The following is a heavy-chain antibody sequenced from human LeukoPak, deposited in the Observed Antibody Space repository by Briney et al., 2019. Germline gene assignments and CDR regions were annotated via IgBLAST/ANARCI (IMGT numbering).Heavy chain of an antibody. D-gene: IGHD3-22*01. CDR1: GFTVSSNY. CDR2: IYSGGST. CDR3: ARDRSYSGSGYYDY. J-gene: IGHJ4*02. Sequence: HPGGSLRLSCAASGFTVSSNYMSWVRQAPGKGLEWVSVIYSGGSTYYADSVKGRFTISRDNSKNTLYLQMNSLRAEDTAVYYCARDRSYSGSGYYDYWGRGTLVTVSS. V-gene: IGHV3-53*01.